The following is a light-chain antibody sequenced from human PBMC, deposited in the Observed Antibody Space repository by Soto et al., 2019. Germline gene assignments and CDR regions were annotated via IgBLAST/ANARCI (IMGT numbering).Light chain of an antibody. CDR2: GAS. Sequence: EIVLTQSPGTLSLSPGERATLSCRASQSVSSNYLAWYQQKPGQAPRLLIYGASSMATGIPDRFSGSGSGTDFTFTISRLEPKDCAVYYCQQYGSSPRVTFGGGTKVEIK. CDR3: QQYGSSPRVT. J-gene: IGKJ4*01. V-gene: IGKV3-20*01. CDR1: QSVSSNY.